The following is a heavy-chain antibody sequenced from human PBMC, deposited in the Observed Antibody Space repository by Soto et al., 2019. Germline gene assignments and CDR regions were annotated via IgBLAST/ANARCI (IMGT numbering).Heavy chain of an antibody. D-gene: IGHD1-1*01. J-gene: IGHJ4*02. Sequence: GGPPTLSSVPSEFTYKISWMHWVRQAPGKGLEWVSRIDNDGSATTYADSVKGRFTISRDNAKNTLFLQMNTLRVDDTAVYYCARDNWNSYWGQGTLVTVSS. CDR3: ARDNWNSY. V-gene: IGHV3-74*01. CDR2: IDNDGSAT. CDR1: EFTYKISW.